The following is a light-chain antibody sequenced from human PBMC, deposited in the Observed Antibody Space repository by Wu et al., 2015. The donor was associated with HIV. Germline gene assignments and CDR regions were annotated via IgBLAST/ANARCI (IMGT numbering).Light chain of an antibody. CDR2: GAS. J-gene: IGKJ1*01. CDR3: QQYDNWPPWT. CDR1: QSVRSN. Sequence: IVMTQSPATLSVSPGERATLSCRASQSVRSNLAWYQQKPGQAPRLLIYGASTRATDIPDRFSGSGSGTEFTLTINHVQSEDFAVYYCQQYDNWPPWTFGQGTKVEIK. V-gene: IGKV3-15*01.